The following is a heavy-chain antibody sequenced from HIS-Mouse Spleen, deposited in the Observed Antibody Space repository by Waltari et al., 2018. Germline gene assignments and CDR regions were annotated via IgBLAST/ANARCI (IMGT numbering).Heavy chain of an antibody. CDR3: AKASSGWLDY. V-gene: IGHV3-30-3*01. CDR2: ISYDGINK. Sequence: QVQLVESGGGVVQPGRSLRLACAASGFTFRGYAMHWVRQAPGKGLEWVAVISYDGINKYYADSVKGRFTISRDNSKNTLYLQMNSLRAEDTAVYYCAKASSGWLDYWGQGTLVTVSS. J-gene: IGHJ4*02. D-gene: IGHD6-19*01. CDR1: GFTFRGYA.